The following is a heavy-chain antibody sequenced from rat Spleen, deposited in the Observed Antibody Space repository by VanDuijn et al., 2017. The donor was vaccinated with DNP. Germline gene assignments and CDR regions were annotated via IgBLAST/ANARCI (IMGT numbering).Heavy chain of an antibody. CDR3: ASGGAGIWFAY. Sequence: EVQLQESGSGLVKPSQSLSLTCSVTGYSITSNFWGWIRKFPGNKLEWMGYINSAGSTNYNPSLKSRISITRDTSKNQFFLQLNSVTTEDTATYYCASGGAGIWFAYWGQGTLVTVSS. V-gene: IGHV3-3*01. CDR1: GYSITSNF. CDR2: INSAGST. D-gene: IGHD4-2*01. J-gene: IGHJ3*01.